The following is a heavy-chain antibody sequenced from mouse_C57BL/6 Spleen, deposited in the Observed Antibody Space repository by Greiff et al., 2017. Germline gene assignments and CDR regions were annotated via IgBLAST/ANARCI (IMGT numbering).Heavy chain of an antibody. CDR1: GFTFSDYY. CDR3: TRVNDYFDY. Sequence: EVKLVESEGGLVQPGSSMKLSCTASGFTFSDYYMAWVRQVPEKGLEWVANINYDGSSTYYLDSLKSRFIISRDNAKNILYLQMSSLKSEDTATYYCTRVNDYFDYWGQGTTLTVSS. V-gene: IGHV5-16*01. CDR2: INYDGSST. J-gene: IGHJ2*01.